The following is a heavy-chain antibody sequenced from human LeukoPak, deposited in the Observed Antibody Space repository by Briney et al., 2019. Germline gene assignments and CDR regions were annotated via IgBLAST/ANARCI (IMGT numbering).Heavy chain of an antibody. D-gene: IGHD1-1*01. Sequence: ASVKVSCKTSGYTFTSYGIIWVRQAPGQGLEWMGWINPNSGGTNYAQKFQGRVTMTRDTSISTAYMELSRLRSDDTAVYYCARVASTTRRHDAFDIWGQGTMVTVSS. J-gene: IGHJ3*02. CDR2: INPNSGGT. CDR1: GYTFTSYG. V-gene: IGHV1-2*02. CDR3: ARVASTTRRHDAFDI.